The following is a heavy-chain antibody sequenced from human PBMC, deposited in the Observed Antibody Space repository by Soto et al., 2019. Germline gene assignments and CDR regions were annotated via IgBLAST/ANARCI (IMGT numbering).Heavy chain of an antibody. CDR1: GFTFSTYW. V-gene: IGHV3-74*01. CDR2: TNTDGSST. D-gene: IGHD2-2*01. CDR3: ARGPRVIPAASDFDY. Sequence: EVQLVESGGGLVQPGGSLRLSCAASGFTFSTYWMHWVRQAPGKGLVWVSRTNTDGSSTTYADSVEGRFTISRDNAKNTVYLQMKRLRAEDTAVYYCARGPRVIPAASDFDYWGQGTLVTVSS. J-gene: IGHJ4*02.